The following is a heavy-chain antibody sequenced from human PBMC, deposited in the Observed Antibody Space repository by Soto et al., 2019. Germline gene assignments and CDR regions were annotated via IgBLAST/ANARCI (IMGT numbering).Heavy chain of an antibody. CDR1: GVSFRDHY. CDR3: ARLPGRRSGNYRPFDL. CDR2: IDHRATT. Sequence: SVTLSLTCAVYGVSFRDHYWSWVRQPPGKGLEWIGDIDHRATTTYNPSLKSRVTMSVDTSKNHFSLELSSVTAADTAVFYCARLPGRRSGNYRPFDLWGQG. V-gene: IGHV4-34*01. D-gene: IGHD3-10*01. J-gene: IGHJ4*02.